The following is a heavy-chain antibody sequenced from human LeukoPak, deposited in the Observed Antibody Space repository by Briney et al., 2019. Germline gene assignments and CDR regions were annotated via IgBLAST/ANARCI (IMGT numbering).Heavy chain of an antibody. CDR1: GGSISSYY. V-gene: IGHV4-59*06. J-gene: IGHJ5*02. D-gene: IGHD3-10*01. CDR3: ARGMSSMVRGVTFWFDP. CDR2: IYYSGST. Sequence: PSETLSLTCTVSGGSISSYYWSWVRQHPGKGLEWIGYIYYSGSTYYNPSLKSRVTISVDTSKNQFSLKLSSVTAADTAVYYCARGMSSMVRGVTFWFDPWGQGTLVTVSS.